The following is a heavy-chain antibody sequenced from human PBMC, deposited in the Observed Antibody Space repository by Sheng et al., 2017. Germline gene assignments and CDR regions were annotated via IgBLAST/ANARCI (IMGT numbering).Heavy chain of an antibody. CDR1: GYTFTSYG. Sequence: QVQLVQSGAEVKKPGASVKVSCKASGYTFTSYGISWVRQAPGQGLEWMGWISAYNGNTNYAQKLQGRVTMTTDTSTSTAYMELRSLRSDDTAVYYCARRYCSGGSCYYLYPYYFDYWGQGTLVTVSS. CDR3: ARRYCSGGSCYYLYPYYFDY. CDR2: ISAYNGNT. J-gene: IGHJ4*02. D-gene: IGHD2-15*01. V-gene: IGHV1-18*01.